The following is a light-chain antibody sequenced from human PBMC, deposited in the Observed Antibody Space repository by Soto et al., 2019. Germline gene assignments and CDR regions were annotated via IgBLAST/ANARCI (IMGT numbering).Light chain of an antibody. Sequence: QSVLTQPASVSGSPGQSITISCTGTSSDVGTYNYVSWYQHHPGKAPKLMIYEVTNRPSGVSNRFSGSKSGYTASLTISGLKAEDEADYYCSSYTGSSTVLGGGTKLTVL. V-gene: IGLV2-14*01. CDR3: SSYTGSSTV. CDR1: SSDVGTYNY. CDR2: EVT. J-gene: IGLJ2*01.